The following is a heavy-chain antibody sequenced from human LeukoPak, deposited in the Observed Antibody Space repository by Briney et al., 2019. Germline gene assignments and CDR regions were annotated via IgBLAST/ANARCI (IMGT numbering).Heavy chain of an antibody. V-gene: IGHV3-23*01. D-gene: IGHD2-15*01. J-gene: IGHJ4*02. CDR1: GFTFSTYS. CDR2: ISGSGSST. CDR3: ARASYCSGGICYYYY. Sequence: GGSLRLSCAASGFTFSTYSMNWVRQAPGKGLEWVSAISGSGSSTYYADSVKGRFTISRDNSKNTLYLQVNSLRAEDTAVYYCARASYCSGGICYYYYWGQGTLVTVSS.